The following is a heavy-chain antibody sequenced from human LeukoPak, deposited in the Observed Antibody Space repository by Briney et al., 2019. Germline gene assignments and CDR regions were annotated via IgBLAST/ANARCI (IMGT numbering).Heavy chain of an antibody. CDR2: INSDGSST. Sequence: PGGSLRLSCAASGFTFSSYAMSWVRQAPGKGLVWVSRINSDGSSTSYADSVKGRFTISRDNAKNTLYLQMNSLRAEDTAVYYCAREGSGWYGEDYWGQGTLVTVSS. CDR3: AREGSGWYGEDY. J-gene: IGHJ4*02. D-gene: IGHD6-19*01. V-gene: IGHV3-74*01. CDR1: GFTFSSYA.